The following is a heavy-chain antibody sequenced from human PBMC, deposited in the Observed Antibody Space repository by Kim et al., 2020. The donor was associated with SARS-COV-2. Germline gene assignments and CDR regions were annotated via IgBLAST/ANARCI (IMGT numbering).Heavy chain of an antibody. CDR2: INHSGST. CDR3: ARGGGLGTG. CDR1: GGSFSGYY. Sequence: SETLSLTCAVYGGSFSGYYWSWIRQPPGKGLEWIGEINHSGSTNYNPSLKSRVTISVDTSKNQFSLKLSSVTAADTAVYYCARGGGLGTGWGQGTLVTVSS. D-gene: IGHD7-27*01. V-gene: IGHV4-34*01. J-gene: IGHJ4*02.